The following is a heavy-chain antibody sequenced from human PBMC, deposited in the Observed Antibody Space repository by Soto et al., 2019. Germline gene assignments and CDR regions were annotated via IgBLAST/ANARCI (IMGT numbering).Heavy chain of an antibody. V-gene: IGHV3-7*01. J-gene: IGHJ4*02. CDR1: GFTFVNYW. D-gene: IGHD6-19*01. Sequence: EVPLVESGGGLVQPGGSLRLSCAASGFTFVNYWMSWVRQAPGKGLDWVASIRQDAGEKYYVDSVKGRFTIYRDNAKSSLDLQMNSLSAEDTGVYYCARERRGSSGSYYFDYWGQGTLVTVSS. CDR2: IRQDAGEK. CDR3: ARERRGSSGSYYFDY.